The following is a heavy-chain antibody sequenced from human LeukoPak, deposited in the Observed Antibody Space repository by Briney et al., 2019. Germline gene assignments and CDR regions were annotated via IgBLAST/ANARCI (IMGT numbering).Heavy chain of an antibody. Sequence: GGSLRLSCAASGFTFSSYWMHWVRQAPGKGLVWVSRINSDGSSTSYADSVKGRFTISRDNAKNTLYLQINSLRAEDTAVYYCARAHTLATYDYWGQGTLVTVSS. CDR3: ARAHTLATYDY. CDR1: GFTFSSYW. J-gene: IGHJ4*02. V-gene: IGHV3-74*01. D-gene: IGHD5-12*01. CDR2: INSDGSST.